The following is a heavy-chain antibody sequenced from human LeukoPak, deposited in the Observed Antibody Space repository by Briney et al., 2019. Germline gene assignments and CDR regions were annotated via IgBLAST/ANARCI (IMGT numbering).Heavy chain of an antibody. CDR3: ARDRVGGDLTGVSLY. Sequence: ASVKVSCKASGYPFGNFGLTWVRQAPGQGLEWTGWISAYNGNTHYAQKFRGRLTLTTETSTSTAYLELRSLKSDDTAVYYCARDRVGGDLTGVSLYWGQGTLVTVSS. J-gene: IGHJ4*01. D-gene: IGHD4-17*01. CDR2: ISAYNGNT. V-gene: IGHV1-18*01. CDR1: GYPFGNFG.